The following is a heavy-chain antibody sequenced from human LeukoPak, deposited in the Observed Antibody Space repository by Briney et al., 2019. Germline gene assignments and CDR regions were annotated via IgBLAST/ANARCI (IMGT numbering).Heavy chain of an antibody. CDR3: ARAGHNWFDP. J-gene: IGHJ5*02. CDR2: IYYSGST. Sequence: PSETLSLTCTVSGGSISSSSYYWGWIRQPPGKGLEWIGSIYYSGSTYYNPSLKSRVTISVDTSKNQFSLQLNSVTPEDTAVYYCARAGHNWFDPWGQGTLVTVSS. V-gene: IGHV4-39*01. CDR1: GGSISSSSYY.